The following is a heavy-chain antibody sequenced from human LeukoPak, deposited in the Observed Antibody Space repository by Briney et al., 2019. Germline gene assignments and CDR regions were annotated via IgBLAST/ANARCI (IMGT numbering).Heavy chain of an antibody. CDR3: AREYCNSTSCYEGGLDY. V-gene: IGHV3-21*01. Sequence: GGSLRLSCAASGFTFSSYSMNWVRQAPGKGLEWVSSISSSSSYKYYADSVKGRFTISRDNAKNSLYLQMNSLRAEDTAVYYCAREYCNSTSCYEGGLDYWGQGTLVTVSS. CDR1: GFTFSSYS. D-gene: IGHD2-2*01. J-gene: IGHJ4*02. CDR2: ISSSSSYK.